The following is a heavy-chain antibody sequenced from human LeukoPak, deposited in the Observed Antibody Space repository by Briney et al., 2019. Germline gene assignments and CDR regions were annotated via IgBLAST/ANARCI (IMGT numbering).Heavy chain of an antibody. CDR2: INVEGNYI. J-gene: IGHJ4*02. CDR3: ARDLTGPYDH. V-gene: IGHV3-74*01. D-gene: IGHD3-22*01. Sequence: GGSLRLSCAASGFXFSRYWIHWVRQAPGKGLVWVARINVEGNYIDYAESVKGRFTISRDSAMNTLYLQMNSVRAEDTAVYSCARDLTGPYDHWGQGTLVTVSS. CDR1: GFXFSRYW.